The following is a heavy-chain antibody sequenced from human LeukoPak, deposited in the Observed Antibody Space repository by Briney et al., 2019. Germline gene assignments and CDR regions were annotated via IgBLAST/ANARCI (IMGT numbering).Heavy chain of an antibody. CDR2: ISRSDSTI. J-gene: IGHJ6*02. Sequence: PGGSLRLSCAASGFNLSDYYMTWIRQAPGKGLEWVSYISRSDSTIYYADSVKGRFTISRDNAKNSLYLQMNSLRAEDTAVYYCARDRGYSEDERRSSSLSYYYYGMDVWGQGTTVTVSS. V-gene: IGHV3-11*01. CDR3: ARDRGYSEDERRSSSLSYYYYGMDV. D-gene: IGHD5-12*01. CDR1: GFNLSDYY.